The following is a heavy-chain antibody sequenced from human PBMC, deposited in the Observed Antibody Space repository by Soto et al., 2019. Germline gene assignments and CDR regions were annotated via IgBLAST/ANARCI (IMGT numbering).Heavy chain of an antibody. CDR2: INPSGGST. CDR1: GYTFTSYY. D-gene: IGHD5-18*01. Sequence: ASVKVSCKASGYTFTSYYRHWVRQPPGQGLEWMGIINPSGGSTSYAQKFQGRVTMTRDTSTSTVYMELSSLRSEDTAVYYCARDPTDQYSYGYTGGFDIWGQGTMVTVSS. J-gene: IGHJ3*02. CDR3: ARDPTDQYSYGYTGGFDI. V-gene: IGHV1-46*01.